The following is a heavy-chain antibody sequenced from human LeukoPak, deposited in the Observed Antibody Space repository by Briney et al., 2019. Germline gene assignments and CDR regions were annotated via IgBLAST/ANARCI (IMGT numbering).Heavy chain of an antibody. V-gene: IGHV3-66*01. D-gene: IGHD6-19*01. Sequence: GGSLRLSCAASGFTVSSNYMSWVRQAPGKGLEWVSVIYSGGSTYYADSVKGRFTISRDNSKNTLYLQMNSLRAEDTAVYYCARSPGIAVAGPWFDPWGQGTLVTVSS. CDR2: IYSGGST. CDR3: ARSPGIAVAGPWFDP. J-gene: IGHJ5*02. CDR1: GFTVSSNY.